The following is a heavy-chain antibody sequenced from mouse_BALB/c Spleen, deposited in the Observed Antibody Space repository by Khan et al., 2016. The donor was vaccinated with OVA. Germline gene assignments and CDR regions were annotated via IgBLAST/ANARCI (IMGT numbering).Heavy chain of an antibody. Sequence: VRLQQSGHELVKPEASVKISCKASGYTFTDYIMDWVKPRPGRGLERVGSLFPHNSSTRYNQKFTTIATLTVNNSVSTTYMDIRSLTSEDSALSYCGRLGYGSFDYGGQGTLVTVFA. J-gene: IGHJ3*01. CDR3: GRLGYGSFDY. CDR2: LFPHNSST. V-gene: IGHV1S29*02. D-gene: IGHD3-1*01. CDR1: GYTFTDYI.